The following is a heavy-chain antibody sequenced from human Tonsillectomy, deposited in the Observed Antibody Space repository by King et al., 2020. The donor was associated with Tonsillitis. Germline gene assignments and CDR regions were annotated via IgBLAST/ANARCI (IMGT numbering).Heavy chain of an antibody. D-gene: IGHD6-13*01. CDR1: GASISRSAW. V-gene: IGHV4-4*02. Sequence: QLQLQESGPGLVKASGTLSLTCAVSGASISRSAWWSWVRQPPGKGLEWIGEINHSGTTNYNPSLKSRVTISVDKSKNQFSLKLSSVTAADTAVYYCARQGISSSWGYYYYYMDVWGKGTTVTVSS. CDR2: INHSGTT. CDR3: ARQGISSSWGYYYYYMDV. J-gene: IGHJ6*03.